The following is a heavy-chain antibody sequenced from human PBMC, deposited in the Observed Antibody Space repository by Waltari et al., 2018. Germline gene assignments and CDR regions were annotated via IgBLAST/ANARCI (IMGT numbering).Heavy chain of an antibody. J-gene: IGHJ4*02. CDR2: IYTSGST. CDR3: ARVLYPAAGRGYFDY. CDR1: GGSISSYS. V-gene: IGHV4-4*07. D-gene: IGHD6-13*01. Sequence: QVQLPESGPGLVKPSETLSLTCTVSGGSISSYSWPWIRRPAGKGLEWSGRIYTSGSTNYNPSLKSRVTMSVDTSKNQFSLKLSSVTAADTAVYYCARVLYPAAGRGYFDYWGQGTLVTVSS.